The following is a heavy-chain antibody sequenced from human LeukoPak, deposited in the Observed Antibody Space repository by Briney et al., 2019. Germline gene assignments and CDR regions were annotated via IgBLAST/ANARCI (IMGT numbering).Heavy chain of an antibody. V-gene: IGHV4-39*07. D-gene: IGHD1-26*01. CDR2: IYYSGST. Sequence: TSETLSLTCTVSGGSISSSSYYWGWIRQPPGKGLEWIGSIYYSGSTYYNPSLKSRVTISVDTSKNQFSLKLSSVTAADTAVYYCARDASLVGATYNWFDPWGQGTLVTVSS. J-gene: IGHJ5*02. CDR3: ARDASLVGATYNWFDP. CDR1: GGSISSSSYY.